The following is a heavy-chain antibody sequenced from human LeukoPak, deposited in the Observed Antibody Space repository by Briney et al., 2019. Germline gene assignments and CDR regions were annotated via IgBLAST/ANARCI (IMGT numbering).Heavy chain of an antibody. CDR3: ARRPHVDYYDSSGYLGDAFDI. Sequence: CSGSTNYNPSLKSRVTISVDTSKNQFSLKLSSVTAADTAVYYCARRPHVDYYDSSGYLGDAFDIWGQGTMVTVSS. D-gene: IGHD3-22*01. V-gene: IGHV4-59*01. CDR2: CSGST. J-gene: IGHJ3*02.